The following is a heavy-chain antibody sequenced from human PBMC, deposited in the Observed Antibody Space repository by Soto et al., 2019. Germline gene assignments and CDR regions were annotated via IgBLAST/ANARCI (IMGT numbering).Heavy chain of an antibody. Sequence: EVQLVESGGGLIRPGGSLRLSCATSGFMFNDEWMNWVRQAPGKGLEWVGRIKNKAKGGTRVYAAPVKGRFTISRDDSKSTVYVQMNNLKSEDKAMSHCTRGNCGAFHNWGQGTLVTVSS. V-gene: IGHV3-15*07. CDR2: IKNKAKGGTR. CDR1: GFMFNDEW. D-gene: IGHD1-7*01. CDR3: TRGNCGAFHN. J-gene: IGHJ3*02.